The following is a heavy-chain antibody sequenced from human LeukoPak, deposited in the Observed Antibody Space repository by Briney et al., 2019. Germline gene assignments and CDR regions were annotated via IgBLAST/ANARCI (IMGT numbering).Heavy chain of an antibody. CDR1: GFTFSSYG. CDR3: AKVATMVRGVGSSFDY. D-gene: IGHD3-10*01. Sequence: GGSLRLSCAASGFTFSSYGMSWVRQAPGKGLEWVSAISGSGGSTYYADSVKGRFTISRDNSKNTLYLQMNSLRAEDTAVYYCAKVATMVRGVGSSFDYWGQGTLVTVSS. CDR2: ISGSGGST. V-gene: IGHV3-23*01. J-gene: IGHJ4*02.